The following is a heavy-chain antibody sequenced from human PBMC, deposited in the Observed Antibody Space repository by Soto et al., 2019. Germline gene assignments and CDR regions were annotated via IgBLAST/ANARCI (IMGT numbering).Heavy chain of an antibody. CDR1: GFTFSSYS. D-gene: IGHD3-22*01. J-gene: IGHJ6*02. Sequence: GGSLRLSCAASGFTFSSYSMNWVRQAPGKGLEWVSSISSSSSYIYYADSVKGRFTISRDNAKNSLYLQMNSLRAEDTAVYYCARFYDSSGYLGYYYYYGMDVWGQGTTVTVSS. CDR3: ARFYDSSGYLGYYYYYGMDV. V-gene: IGHV3-21*01. CDR2: ISSSSSYI.